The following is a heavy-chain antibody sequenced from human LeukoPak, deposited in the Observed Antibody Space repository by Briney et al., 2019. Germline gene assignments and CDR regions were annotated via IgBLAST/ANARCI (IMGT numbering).Heavy chain of an antibody. V-gene: IGHV1-46*01. J-gene: IGHJ4*02. CDR2: INPSGGST. CDR3: ARGTYYYDSSGYYYDY. CDR1: GYTFSSYY. Sequence: GASVKVSCKASGYTFSSYYIHWVRQAPGQGLEWMGIINPSGGSTSYAQKFQGRVTMTRDMSTSTVYMELSSLRSEDTAVYYCARGTYYYDSSGYYYDYWGQGTLVTVSS. D-gene: IGHD3-22*01.